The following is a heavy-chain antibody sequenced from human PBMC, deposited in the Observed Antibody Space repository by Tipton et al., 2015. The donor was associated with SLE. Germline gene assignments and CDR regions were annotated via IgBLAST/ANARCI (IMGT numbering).Heavy chain of an antibody. CDR1: GFTFSSYE. J-gene: IGHJ6*02. CDR3: ASSGRITMTSDYYYCMDV. V-gene: IGHV3-48*03. Sequence: SLRLSCAASGFTFSSYEMNWVRQAPGKGLEWVSYISSSGSTIYYADSVKGRFTISRDNAKNSLYLQMNSLRAEDTAVYYCASSGRITMTSDYYYCMDVWGQGPTFTVSS. CDR2: ISSSGSTI. D-gene: IGHD3-22*01.